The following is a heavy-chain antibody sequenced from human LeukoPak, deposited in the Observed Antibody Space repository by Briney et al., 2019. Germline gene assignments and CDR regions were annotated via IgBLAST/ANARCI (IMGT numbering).Heavy chain of an antibody. J-gene: IGHJ6*03. Sequence: ASVKVSCKASGYTFTSYYMHWVRQAPGQGLEWMGIINPSGGSTSYAQKFQGRVTMTRDMSTGTVYMELSSLRSEDTAVYYCARGRRIAARLYYYYYMDVWGKGTTVTVSS. D-gene: IGHD6-6*01. V-gene: IGHV1-46*01. CDR3: ARGRRIAARLYYYYYMDV. CDR2: INPSGGST. CDR1: GYTFTSYY.